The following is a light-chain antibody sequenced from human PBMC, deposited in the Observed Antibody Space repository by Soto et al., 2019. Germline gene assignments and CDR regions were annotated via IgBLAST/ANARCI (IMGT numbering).Light chain of an antibody. CDR3: QQYNNWPWT. CDR1: QSISDT. J-gene: IGKJ1*01. CDR2: GAS. V-gene: IGKV3-15*01. Sequence: ETVMTQSPATLSVSPGVRATLSCRASQSISDTLAWYQQKPGQAPRLLIHGASTRATGFPARFSGSGSGTDFTLTISSLQSEDFAVYYCQQYNNWPWTFGQGTKVEIK.